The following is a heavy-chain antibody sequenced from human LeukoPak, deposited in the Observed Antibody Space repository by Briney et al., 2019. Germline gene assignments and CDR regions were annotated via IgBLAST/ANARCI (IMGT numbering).Heavy chain of an antibody. CDR1: GFTFSSYS. CDR3: ARGAPGSGSYYPFDY. Sequence: PGRSLRLSCAASGFTFSSYSMNWVRQAPGKGLEWVSYISSSSNTIYYADSVKGRFTISRDNAKNSLYLQMNSLRAEDTAAYYCARGAPGSGSYYPFDYWGQGILVTVSS. CDR2: ISSSSNTI. V-gene: IGHV3-48*04. D-gene: IGHD3-10*01. J-gene: IGHJ4*02.